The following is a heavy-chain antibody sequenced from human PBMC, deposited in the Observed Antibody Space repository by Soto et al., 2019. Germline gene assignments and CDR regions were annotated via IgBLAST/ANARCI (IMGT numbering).Heavy chain of an antibody. CDR2: VNSDGSMT. V-gene: IGHV3-74*01. CDR3: ARAKDQRNTQTSSYFGA. Sequence: EVQLVESGGGLVQPGGSVRLSCAASGFTLSGYWMHWVRQVPGKGLVWVSRVNSDGSMTAYADSVKGRFTISRDNAKNTLYLQMNSLKADDTAVYYCARAKDQRNTQTSSYFGAWGQGTQV. CDR1: GFTLSGYW. D-gene: IGHD1-26*01. J-gene: IGHJ5*02.